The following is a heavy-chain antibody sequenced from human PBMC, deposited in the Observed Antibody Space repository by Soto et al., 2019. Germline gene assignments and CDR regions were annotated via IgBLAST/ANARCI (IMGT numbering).Heavy chain of an antibody. D-gene: IGHD3-10*01. CDR1: GFTFSSYW. V-gene: IGHV3-74*01. J-gene: IGHJ6*02. CDR3: ARGVGSRAFGFGELSPRWGMDV. Sequence: GGSLRLSCAASGFTFSSYWMHWVRQAPGKGLVWVSRINSDGSSTSYADSVKGRFTISRDNAKNTLYLQMNSLRAEDTAVYYCARGVGSRAFGFGELSPRWGMDVWGQGTTVTVSS. CDR2: INSDGSST.